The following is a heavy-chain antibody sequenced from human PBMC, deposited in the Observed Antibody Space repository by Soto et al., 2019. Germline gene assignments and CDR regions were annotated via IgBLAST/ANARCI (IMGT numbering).Heavy chain of an antibody. Sequence: GGSLRLSCAASGFTFTRYSMNWVRQAPGKGLEWVSSISSTANYIYYGDSMKGRFTISRDNAKNSLYLEMNSLRAEDTAVYYCARESEDRTSNFDYWGQGTLVTVSS. CDR3: ARESEDRTSNFDY. CDR2: ISSTANYI. CDR1: GFTFTRYS. V-gene: IGHV3-21*06. J-gene: IGHJ4*02.